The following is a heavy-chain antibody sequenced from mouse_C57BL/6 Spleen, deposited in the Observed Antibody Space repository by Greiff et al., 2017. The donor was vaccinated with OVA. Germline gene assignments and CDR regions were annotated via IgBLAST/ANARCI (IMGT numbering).Heavy chain of an antibody. CDR2: IYPGSGNT. CDR1: GYTFTDYY. Sequence: VQGVESGAELVRPGASVKLSCKASGYTFTDYYINWVKQRPGQGLEWIARIYPGSGNTYYNEKFKGKATLTAEKSSSTAYMQLSSLTSEDSAVYVGAIMVKGYYDAMDYWGQGTSVTVSS. CDR3: AIMVKGYYDAMDY. J-gene: IGHJ4*01. V-gene: IGHV1-76*01. D-gene: IGHD2-1*01.